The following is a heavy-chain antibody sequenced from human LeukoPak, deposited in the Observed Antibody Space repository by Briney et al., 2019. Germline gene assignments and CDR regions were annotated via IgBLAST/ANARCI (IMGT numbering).Heavy chain of an antibody. CDR1: GGSISSYY. Sequence: PSETLSLTCTVSGGSISSYYWSWIRQPPGKGLEWIGYIYYSGSTNYNPSLKSRVTISVDTSKNQFSLKLSSVTAADTAVYYCARRGRVTVDAEGAFDIWGQGTMVTVSS. CDR2: IYYSGST. D-gene: IGHD3/OR15-3a*01. J-gene: IGHJ3*02. CDR3: ARRGRVTVDAEGAFDI. V-gene: IGHV4-59*08.